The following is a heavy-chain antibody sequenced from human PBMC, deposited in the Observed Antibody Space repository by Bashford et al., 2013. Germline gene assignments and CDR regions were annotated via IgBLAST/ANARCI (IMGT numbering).Heavy chain of an antibody. Sequence: SLRLSCTASGPSVEDYAMHWVRQVPGRGLEWVSGIYWNGNRIDYADFAKGRFTISRDNAKNSLYLRMNSLRVEDTASYFCGKDIQPGGMDVWGQGTTVTVSS. CDR1: GPSVEDYA. J-gene: IGHJ6*02. CDR2: IYWNGNRI. CDR3: GKDIQPGGMDV. V-gene: IGHV3-9*01. D-gene: IGHD3-10*01.